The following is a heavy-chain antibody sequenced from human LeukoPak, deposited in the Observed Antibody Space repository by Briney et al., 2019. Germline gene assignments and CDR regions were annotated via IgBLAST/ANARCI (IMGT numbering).Heavy chain of an antibody. Sequence: GGCLRLSCAVSGLTLSNYWMRSVRQAPGRGLGWVANIKQEGSENYYVDSVKGRFNIYRDNAKNSLYLQMNSLRAEYTAVYYCARDFGPFDYWGQGTLVTVSS. CDR3: ARDFGPFDY. V-gene: IGHV3-7*01. D-gene: IGHD3-10*01. CDR1: GLTLSNYW. CDR2: IKQEGSEN. J-gene: IGHJ4*02.